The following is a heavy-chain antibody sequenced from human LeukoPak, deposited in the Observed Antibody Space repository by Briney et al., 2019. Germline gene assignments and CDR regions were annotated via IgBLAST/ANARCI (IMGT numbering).Heavy chain of an antibody. V-gene: IGHV4-59*08. CDR3: ARHNSNYVGDY. CDR1: GGSISSYY. Sequence: KPSETLSLTCTVSGGSISSYYWSWIRQPPGKGLEWIGYIYYSGSTNYNPSLKGRVTISVDTSKNQFSLKLSSVTAADTAVYYCARHNSNYVGDYWGQGTLVTVSS. D-gene: IGHD4-11*01. CDR2: IYYSGST. J-gene: IGHJ4*02.